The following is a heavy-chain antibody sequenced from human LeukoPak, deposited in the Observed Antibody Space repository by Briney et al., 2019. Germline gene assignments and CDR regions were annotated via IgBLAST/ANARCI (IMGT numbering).Heavy chain of an antibody. D-gene: IGHD3-3*01. CDR3: ARSVSYDFWSGHFDY. CDR1: GGSISSYY. J-gene: IGHJ4*02. CDR2: IYYSGSI. V-gene: IGHV4-59*01. Sequence: PSETLSLTCTVSGGSISSYYWSWIRQPPGKGLEWIGYIYYSGSINYNPSLKSRVTISVDTSKNQFSLKLSSVTAADTAVYYCARSVSYDFWSGHFDYWGQGTLVTVSS.